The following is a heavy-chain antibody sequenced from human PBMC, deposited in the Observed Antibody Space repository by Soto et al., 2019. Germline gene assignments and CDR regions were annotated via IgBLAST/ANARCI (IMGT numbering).Heavy chain of an antibody. CDR2: INPSGGST. D-gene: IGHD4-17*01. V-gene: IGHV1-46*01. CDR3: ARHYGDPGAFDI. CDR1: GYTFTSYY. J-gene: IGHJ3*02. Sequence: ASVKVSCKASGYTFTSYYMHWVRQAPGQGLKWMGIINPSGGSTSYAQKFQGRVTMTRDTSTSSVYMELSSLRSEDTAVYYCARHYGDPGAFDIWGHGTMVTVSS.